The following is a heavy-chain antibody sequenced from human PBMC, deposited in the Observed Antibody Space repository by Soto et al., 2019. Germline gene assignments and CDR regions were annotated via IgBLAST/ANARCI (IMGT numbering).Heavy chain of an antibody. CDR2: IWNDGSNK. CDR3: ARDARGSGYAFHT. CDR1: GFTFSSDA. V-gene: IGHV3-33*01. J-gene: IGHJ3*02. Sequence: QEQLVESGGGVVQPGRSLTLSCVASGFTFSSDAMHWVRRAPGKGLEWVGFIWNDGSNKYYADSVKGRLTTSRDNSDNRLYLQMNCLRAEDTAVYCWARDARGSGYAFHTWGQGTVVTVSP. D-gene: IGHD3-10*01.